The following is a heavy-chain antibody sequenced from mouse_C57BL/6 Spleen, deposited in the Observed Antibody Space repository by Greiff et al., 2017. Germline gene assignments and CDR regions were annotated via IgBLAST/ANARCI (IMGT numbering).Heavy chain of an antibody. V-gene: IGHV2-9-1*01. CDR3: ARENYYGSSSTPYFDY. CDR1: GFSLTSYA. J-gene: IGHJ2*01. CDR2: IWTGGGT. D-gene: IGHD1-1*01. Sequence: VQLQESGPGLVAPSQSLSITCTVSGFSLTSYAISWVRQPPGKGLEWLGVIWTGGGTNYNSALKSRLSISKDNSKSQVFLKMNSLQTDDTARYYCARENYYGSSSTPYFDYWGQGTTLTVSS.